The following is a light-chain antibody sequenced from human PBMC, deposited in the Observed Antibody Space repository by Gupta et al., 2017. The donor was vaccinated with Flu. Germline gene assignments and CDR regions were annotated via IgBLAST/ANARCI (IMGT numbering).Light chain of an antibody. J-gene: IGLJ1*01. CDR3: QVWDSSSDHLYV. CDR2: DDS. V-gene: IGLV3-21*02. CDR1: NIGSKS. Sequence: SFVPTQPPSVSVAPGQTARITCGGNNIGSKSVHWYQQKPGQAPVLVVYDDSDRPSGIPERFSGSNSGNTATLTISRVEAGYEADYYCQVWDSSSDHLYVFGTGTKVTVL.